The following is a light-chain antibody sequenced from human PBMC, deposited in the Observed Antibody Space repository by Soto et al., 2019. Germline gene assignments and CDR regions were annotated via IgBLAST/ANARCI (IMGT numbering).Light chain of an antibody. Sequence: EIVLTQSPGTLSLSPGDRATLSCRASQSVSDTYIAWYQQKPGQAPRLLIYGASSRATGMPDRFSGSGSGTDFTLPISRLEPEDFAVYYCQQYGSSPWTFGQGTKVEI. V-gene: IGKV3-20*01. CDR2: GAS. CDR1: QSVSDTY. J-gene: IGKJ1*01. CDR3: QQYGSSPWT.